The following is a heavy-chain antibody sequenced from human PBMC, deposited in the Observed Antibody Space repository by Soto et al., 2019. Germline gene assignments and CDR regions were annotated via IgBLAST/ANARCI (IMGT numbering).Heavy chain of an antibody. D-gene: IGHD2-2*01. CDR3: TRAPLIVVVPATMDV. Sequence: GESLKISCTASGFTFGDYAMSWFRQAPGKGLEWVGFIRSKAYGGTTEYAASVKGRFTISRDDSKSIAYLQMNSLKTEDIAVYYCTRAPLIVVVPATMDVWGQGTTVTVSS. CDR1: GFTFGDYA. J-gene: IGHJ6*02. V-gene: IGHV3-49*03. CDR2: IRSKAYGGTT.